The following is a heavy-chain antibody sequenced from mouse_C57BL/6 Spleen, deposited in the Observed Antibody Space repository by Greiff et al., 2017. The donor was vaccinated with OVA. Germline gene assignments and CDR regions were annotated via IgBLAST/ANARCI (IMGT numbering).Heavy chain of an antibody. Sequence: VQLQQSGPELVKPGASVKISCKASGYTFTDYYMNWVKQSHGKSLEWIGDINPNNGGTSYNQKFKGKATLTVDKSSSTAYMELRSLTSEDSAVYYCARGDDYGGGYYFDYWGQGTTLTVSS. CDR1: GYTFTDYY. CDR3: ARGDDYGGGYYFDY. D-gene: IGHD2-4*01. J-gene: IGHJ2*01. V-gene: IGHV1-26*01. CDR2: INPNNGGT.